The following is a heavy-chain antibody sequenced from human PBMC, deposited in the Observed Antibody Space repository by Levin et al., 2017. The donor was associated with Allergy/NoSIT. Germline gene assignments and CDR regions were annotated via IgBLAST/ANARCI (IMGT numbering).Heavy chain of an antibody. J-gene: IGHJ4*02. V-gene: IGHV1-8*01. Sequence: PGESLKISCKASGYTFTSYDINWVRQATGQGLEWMGWMNPNSGNTGYAQKFQGRVTMTRNTSISTAYMELSSLRSEDTAVYYCARASTGDFDYWGQGTLVTVSS. CDR1: GYTFTSYD. CDR2: MNPNSGNT. CDR3: ARASTGDFDY. D-gene: IGHD7-27*01.